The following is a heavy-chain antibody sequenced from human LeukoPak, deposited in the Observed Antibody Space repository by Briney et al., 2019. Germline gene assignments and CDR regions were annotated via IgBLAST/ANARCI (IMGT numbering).Heavy chain of an antibody. J-gene: IGHJ4*02. CDR2: IYYSGST. V-gene: IGHV4-39*07. D-gene: IGHD3-10*01. Sequence: SETLSLTCTVSGGSISSSSYYWGWIRQPPGKGLEWIGSIYYSGSTYYNPSLKSRVTISVDKSKNQFSLKLSSVTAADTAVYYCARDTAHYYGLVYWGQGTLVTVSS. CDR1: GGSISSSSYY. CDR3: ARDTAHYYGLVY.